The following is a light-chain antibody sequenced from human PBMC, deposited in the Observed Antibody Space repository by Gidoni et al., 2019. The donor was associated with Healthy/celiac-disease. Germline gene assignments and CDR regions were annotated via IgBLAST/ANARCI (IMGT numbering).Light chain of an antibody. CDR3: CSYAGSYTYVV. V-gene: IGLV2-11*01. CDR1: SSDVGGYNY. J-gene: IGLJ2*01. Sequence: SALTQPRSVSGSPGQSVTISCTGTSSDVGGYNYVSWYQQHPGKAPKLMIYDVSKRPSGVPDRFSGSKSGNTASLTISGLQAEDEADYYCCSYAGSYTYVVFGGVTKLTVL. CDR2: DVS.